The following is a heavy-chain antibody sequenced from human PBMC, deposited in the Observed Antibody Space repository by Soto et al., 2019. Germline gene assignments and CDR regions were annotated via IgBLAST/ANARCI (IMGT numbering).Heavy chain of an antibody. CDR2: IRSKTDGGTT. J-gene: IGHJ4*02. CDR3: SYDSYRGDF. D-gene: IGHD3-22*01. Sequence: EVQLVESGGALVKPGGSLSLSCAVSGITFSDAWMGWVRQVPGKGLEWVGRIRSKTDGGTTDYAAPVKGRFAISRDDSKNTLYLHMNNLRTEDTAVYYCSYDSYRGDFWGQGTLVTVSS. CDR1: GITFSDAW. V-gene: IGHV3-15*02.